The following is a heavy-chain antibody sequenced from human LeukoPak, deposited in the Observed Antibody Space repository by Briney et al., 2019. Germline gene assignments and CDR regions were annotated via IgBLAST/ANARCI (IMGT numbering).Heavy chain of an antibody. Sequence: GGSLRLSCAASGFTFSSYAMSWVRQAPGKGLEWVSAISGSGGSTYYADSVKGRFTISRDNSKNTLYLQMNSLRAEDTAVYYCAKDTNGDYDYYGMDVWGQGTTVTVSS. CDR2: ISGSGGST. CDR1: GFTFSSYA. J-gene: IGHJ6*02. D-gene: IGHD4-17*01. V-gene: IGHV3-23*01. CDR3: AKDTNGDYDYYGMDV.